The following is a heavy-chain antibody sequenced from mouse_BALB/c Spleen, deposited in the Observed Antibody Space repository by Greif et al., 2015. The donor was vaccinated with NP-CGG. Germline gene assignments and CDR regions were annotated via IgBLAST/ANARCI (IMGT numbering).Heavy chain of an antibody. CDR2: IWGDGST. J-gene: IGHJ2*01. CDR3: AREGTTDYFDY. CDR1: GFSLTGYG. Sequence: QVQLQQSGPGLVAPSQSLSITCTVSGFSLTGYGVNWVRQPPGKGLEWLGMIWGDGSTDYNSALKSRLSISKDNSKSXVFLKMNSLQTDDTARYYCAREGTTDYFDYWGQGTTLTVSS. V-gene: IGHV2-6-7*01. D-gene: IGHD1-1*01.